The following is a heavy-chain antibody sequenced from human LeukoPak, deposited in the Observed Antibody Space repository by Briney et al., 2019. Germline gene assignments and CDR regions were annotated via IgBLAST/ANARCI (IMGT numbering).Heavy chain of an antibody. J-gene: IGHJ5*02. CDR3: ARVLGWNYVEWFDP. D-gene: IGHD1-7*01. Sequence: SVKVSCKASGGTFSSYAISWVRQAPGQGLEWMGGIIPIFGTANYAQKFQGRVTITTDESSSTAYMELSSLRSEDTAVYYCARVLGWNYVEWFDPWGQGTLVTVSS. V-gene: IGHV1-69*05. CDR2: IIPIFGTA. CDR1: GGTFSSYA.